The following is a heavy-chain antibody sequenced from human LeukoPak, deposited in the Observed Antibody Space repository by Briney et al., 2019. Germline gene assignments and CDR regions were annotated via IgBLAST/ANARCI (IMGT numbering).Heavy chain of an antibody. CDR3: ARGHFGLDY. D-gene: IGHD3-3*01. CDR1: ELPFSTYW. CDR2: IKPDGSEK. Sequence: GGSLRLSCVASELPFSTYWMTWVRQAPGKGLEWVANIKPDGSEKHYVDSVKGRFTISRDNAKNSLDLQINSLRAEDTAVYYCARGHFGLDYWGQGTLVTVSS. V-gene: IGHV3-7*03. J-gene: IGHJ4*02.